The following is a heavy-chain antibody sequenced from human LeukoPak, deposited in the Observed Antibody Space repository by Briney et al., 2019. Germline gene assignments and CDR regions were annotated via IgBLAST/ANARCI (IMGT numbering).Heavy chain of an antibody. CDR2: IYYSATT. Sequence: SETLSLTCTVSGGSISSSSYYWGWIRQPPGKGLEWIGSIYYSATTFYNPSLKSRVTISGDTSKNQFSLNLSSVTAADTAVYYCARHRTAMVADAFDIWGQGTKVTVSS. V-gene: IGHV4-39*01. CDR1: GGSISSSSYY. CDR3: ARHRTAMVADAFDI. J-gene: IGHJ3*02. D-gene: IGHD5-18*01.